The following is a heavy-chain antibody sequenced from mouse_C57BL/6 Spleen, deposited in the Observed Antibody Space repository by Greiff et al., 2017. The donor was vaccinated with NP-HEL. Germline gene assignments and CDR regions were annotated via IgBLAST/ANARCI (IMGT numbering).Heavy chain of an antibody. J-gene: IGHJ3*01. CDR2: INYDGSST. Sequence: EVKLVESEGGLVQPGSSMKLSCTASGFTFSDYYMAWVRQVPEKGLEWVANINYDGSSTYYLDSLKSRFIISRDNAKNILYLQMSSLKSEDTATYYCARNDYDGAWFADWGQGTLVTVSA. D-gene: IGHD2-4*01. CDR3: ARNDYDGAWFAD. V-gene: IGHV5-16*01. CDR1: GFTFSDYY.